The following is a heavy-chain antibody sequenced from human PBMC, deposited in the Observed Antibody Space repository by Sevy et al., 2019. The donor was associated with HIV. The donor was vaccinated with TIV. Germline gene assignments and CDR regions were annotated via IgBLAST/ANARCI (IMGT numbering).Heavy chain of an antibody. Sequence: KQSQTLSLTCTVSGGSISSYYWSWIRQPPGKGLEWIGYIYYSGSTNYNPSLKSRVTISVDTSKNQFSLKLSSVTAADTAVYYCARGRFLEWLPYYYGMDVWGQGTTVTVSS. CDR1: GGSISSYY. J-gene: IGHJ6*02. CDR2: IYYSGST. V-gene: IGHV4-59*01. D-gene: IGHD3-3*01. CDR3: ARGRFLEWLPYYYGMDV.